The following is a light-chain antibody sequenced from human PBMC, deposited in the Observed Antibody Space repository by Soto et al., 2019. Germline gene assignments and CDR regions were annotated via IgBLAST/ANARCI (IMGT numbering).Light chain of an antibody. Sequence: DNVMTQSPLSLPVTPGEPASISCRSSQSLLHSDGIAYFSWFQQRPGRSPRRLIYKVSNRDSGVPARFSGSGSGTDFALKISRVEAEDVGVYYCMQGTHWPITFGQGTRLENK. CDR1: QSLLHSDGIAY. CDR3: MQGTHWPIT. V-gene: IGKV2-30*02. CDR2: KVS. J-gene: IGKJ5*01.